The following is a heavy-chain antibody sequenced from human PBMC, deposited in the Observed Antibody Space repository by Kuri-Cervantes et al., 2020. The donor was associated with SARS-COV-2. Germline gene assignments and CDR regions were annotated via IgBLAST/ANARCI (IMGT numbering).Heavy chain of an antibody. CDR3: ARGTPPGRYSYGYTRKYYYYGMDV. J-gene: IGHJ6*02. D-gene: IGHD5-18*01. Sequence: ESLKISCTVSGASSNTYYWGWIRQPPGKGLEWIGNIFTSGRTNYNPSPKSRVSISVDTSKNQFSLKLSSVTAADTAVYYCARGTPPGRYSYGYTRKYYYYGMDVWGQGTMVTVSS. CDR1: GASSNTYY. CDR2: IFTSGRT. V-gene: IGHV4-4*08.